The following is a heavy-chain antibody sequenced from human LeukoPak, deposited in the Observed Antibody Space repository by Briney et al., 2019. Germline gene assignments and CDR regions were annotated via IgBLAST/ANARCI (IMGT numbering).Heavy chain of an antibody. V-gene: IGHV3-13*01. J-gene: IGHJ5*02. CDR3: ARGKRYSSSWFYNRFDP. CDR1: GFTFSSYD. D-gene: IGHD6-13*01. CDR2: IGTTGDT. Sequence: GGSLRLSCEVPGFTFSSYDMHWVRQTTGKGLEWVSGIGTTGDTHYPDSVKGRFTVSREDAKNSLYLQMNSLRAGDTAVYYCARGKRYSSSWFYNRFDPWGQGTLVTVSS.